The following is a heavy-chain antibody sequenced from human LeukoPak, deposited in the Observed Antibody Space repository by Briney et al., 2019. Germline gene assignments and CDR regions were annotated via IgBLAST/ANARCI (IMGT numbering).Heavy chain of an antibody. CDR3: ARGGTMVTPGLVWFDP. Sequence: SQTLSLTCAISGDIVSSNSAAWSWIRQSPSRGLEWLGRTYYRFNWYHDYAASVRSRVSVNPDTSKNQFSLKLSSVTAADSAVYYCARGGTMVTPGLVWFDPWGQGTLVTVSS. J-gene: IGHJ5*02. CDR2: TYYRFNWYH. V-gene: IGHV6-1*01. D-gene: IGHD4/OR15-4a*01. CDR1: GDIVSSNSAA.